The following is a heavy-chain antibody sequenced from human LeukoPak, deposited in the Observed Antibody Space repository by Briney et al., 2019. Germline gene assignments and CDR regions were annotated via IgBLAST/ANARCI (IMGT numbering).Heavy chain of an antibody. Sequence: GGSLRLSCAASGFTFSSYSMNWVRQAPGKGLEWVSSMSSSSSYIYYADSVKGRFTISRDNAKNSLYLQMNSLRAEDTAVYYCARGGLYYYGSGSYYKSHGAFDIWGQGTMVTVSS. J-gene: IGHJ3*02. CDR1: GFTFSSYS. CDR3: ARGGLYYYGSGSYYKSHGAFDI. CDR2: MSSSSSYI. D-gene: IGHD3-10*01. V-gene: IGHV3-21*01.